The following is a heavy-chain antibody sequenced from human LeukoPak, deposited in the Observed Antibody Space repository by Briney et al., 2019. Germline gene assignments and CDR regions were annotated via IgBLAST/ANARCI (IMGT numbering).Heavy chain of an antibody. D-gene: IGHD4-23*01. CDR3: ARGVNYYYYYMDV. Sequence: SETLSLTCAVYGGSFSGYYWSWIRQPPGKGLEWIGRIYTSGSTNYNPSLKSRVTISVDTSKNQFSLKLSSVTAADTAVYYCARGVNYYYYYMDVWGKGTTVTISS. CDR2: IYTSGST. CDR1: GGSFSGYY. J-gene: IGHJ6*03. V-gene: IGHV4-59*10.